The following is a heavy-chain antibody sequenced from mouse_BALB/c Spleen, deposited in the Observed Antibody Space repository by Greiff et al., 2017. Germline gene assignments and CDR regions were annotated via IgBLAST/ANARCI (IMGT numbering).Heavy chain of an antibody. CDR1: GFTFSNYW. V-gene: IGHV6-6*02. CDR3: TRQLGLGFAY. D-gene: IGHD3-1*01. CDR2: IRLKSNNYAT. J-gene: IGHJ3*01. Sequence: EVKVEESGGGLVQPGGSMKLSCVASGFTFSNYWMNWVRQSPEKGLEWVAEIRLKSNNYATHYAESVKGRFTISRDDSKSSVYLQMNNLRAEDTGIYYCTRQLGLGFAYWGQGTLVTVSA.